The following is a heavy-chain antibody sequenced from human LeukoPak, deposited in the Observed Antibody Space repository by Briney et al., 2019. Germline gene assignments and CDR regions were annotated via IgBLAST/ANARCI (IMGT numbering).Heavy chain of an antibody. V-gene: IGHV4-59*01. J-gene: IGHJ4*02. CDR1: GGSISSYY. Sequence: SETLSLTCSVFGGSISSYYWSWIRQPPGKGLEWIGYIFYSGNTKYNPSLRSRVTISVDTSKNQFSLKLSSVTAADTAVYYCARVGDYIWGSSRPYYFDYWGQGILVTVSS. CDR2: IFYSGNT. D-gene: IGHD3-16*02. CDR3: ARVGDYIWGSSRPYYFDY.